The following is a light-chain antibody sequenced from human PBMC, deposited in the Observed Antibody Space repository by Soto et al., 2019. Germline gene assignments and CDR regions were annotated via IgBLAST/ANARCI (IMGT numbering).Light chain of an antibody. J-gene: IGKJ1*01. CDR2: AAS. V-gene: IGKV1-6*01. CDR1: QGIRND. Sequence: AIQMTQSPSSLSASVGDRVTITCRASQGIRNDLNWYQQKPGKAPKLLIYAASSLQSGVPSKFSGSGSGTDFTLTISSLQPEDFAPYYCLPDYNYPRTFGQGTKVEIK. CDR3: LPDYNYPRT.